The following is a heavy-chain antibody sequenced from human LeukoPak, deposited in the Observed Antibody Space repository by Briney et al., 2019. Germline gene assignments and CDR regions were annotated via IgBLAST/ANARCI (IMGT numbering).Heavy chain of an antibody. Sequence: PGGSLRLSCAASGFTVSSNYMSWVRQAPGKGLEWVSVIYSGGITNYADSVKGRFTISRDNSQNTLYLQMNSLRAEDTAVYYCARDRQLGTFDYWGQGTLVTVSS. CDR2: IYSGGIT. CDR3: ARDRQLGTFDY. J-gene: IGHJ4*02. CDR1: GFTVSSNY. D-gene: IGHD6-6*01. V-gene: IGHV3-53*01.